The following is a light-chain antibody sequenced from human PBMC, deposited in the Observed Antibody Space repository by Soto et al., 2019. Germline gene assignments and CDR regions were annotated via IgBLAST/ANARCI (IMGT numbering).Light chain of an antibody. V-gene: IGKV3-20*01. CDR3: LRYGDSPPAYT. J-gene: IGKJ2*01. CDR1: QSVSSRN. Sequence: EIGLTQSPGTLSLSPGERATLSCRASQSVSSRNLAWYRQKPGQAPRLLIYGASNRATGIPDRFSGSGSGTAFTLTISILEPEDFAVYYCLRYGDSPPAYTFGQGTKVEIK. CDR2: GAS.